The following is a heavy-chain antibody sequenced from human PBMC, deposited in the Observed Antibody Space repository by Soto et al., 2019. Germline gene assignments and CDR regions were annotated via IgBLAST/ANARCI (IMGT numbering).Heavy chain of an antibody. CDR3: ARRAYYGSGTDYYMDV. Sequence: SETLSLTCTVSGGSISSGGYYWSWIRQHPGKGLEWIGYIYYSGSTYYNPSLKSRVTISVDTSKNQFSLKLSSVTAADTAVYYCARRAYYGSGTDYYMDVWGKGTTVTVSS. J-gene: IGHJ6*03. CDR1: GGSISSGGYY. V-gene: IGHV4-31*03. CDR2: IYYSGST. D-gene: IGHD3-10*01.